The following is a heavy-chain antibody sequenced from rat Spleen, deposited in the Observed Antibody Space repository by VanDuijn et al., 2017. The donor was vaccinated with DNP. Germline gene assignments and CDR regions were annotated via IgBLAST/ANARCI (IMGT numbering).Heavy chain of an antibody. CDR2: ISTSGGST. V-gene: IGHV5S23*01. CDR1: RFTFSNYG. Sequence: EVQLVETGGGLVQPGKSLKLSCAASRFTFSNYGMAWVRQAPKKGLEWVATISTSGGSTYYRDSVKGRFTISRDNAKSTLYLQMDSLRSEDTATYYCGKDLAYWGQGVMVIVSS. CDR3: GKDLAY. J-gene: IGHJ2*01.